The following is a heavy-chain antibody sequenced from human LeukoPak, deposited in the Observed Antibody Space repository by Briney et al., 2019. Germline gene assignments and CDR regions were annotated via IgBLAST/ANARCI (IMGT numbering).Heavy chain of an antibody. D-gene: IGHD2-2*01. Sequence: GASVKVSCKASGYTFTSYGISWVRQAPGQGLEWMGWISAYNGNTNYAQKLQGRVTMTTDTSTSTAYMELRSLRSDDTAVYYCAQSVVRTSYYYYGMDVWGQGTTVTVSS. CDR1: GYTFTSYG. V-gene: IGHV1-18*04. CDR3: AQSVVRTSYYYYGMDV. J-gene: IGHJ6*02. CDR2: ISAYNGNT.